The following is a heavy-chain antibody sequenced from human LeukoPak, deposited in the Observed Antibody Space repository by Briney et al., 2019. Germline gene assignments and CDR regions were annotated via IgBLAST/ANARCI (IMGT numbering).Heavy chain of an antibody. V-gene: IGHV1-8*01. CDR3: ARISDHNWYFDL. J-gene: IGHJ2*01. D-gene: IGHD1-14*01. CDR1: GYPFTTYD. CDR2: MNPSSGYT. Sequence: ASVKVSCKASGYPFTTYDINWVRKATGQGREGMGWMNPSSGYTGYSQKFQDRVTMIRNTSITTAYMELSSLRSDDTAVYYCARISDHNWYFDLWGRGTLVTVSS.